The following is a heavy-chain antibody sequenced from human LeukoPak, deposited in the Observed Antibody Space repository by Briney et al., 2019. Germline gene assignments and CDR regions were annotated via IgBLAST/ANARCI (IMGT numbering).Heavy chain of an antibody. CDR1: GFTFSSYS. Sequence: GGSLRLSCAASGFTFSSYSMNWVRQAPGKGLEWVSSISSSSSYRYYADSVKGRFTISRDNANNSLYLQMNSLRAEATAVYYCARASAVAGTRHYWGQGTLVTVSS. V-gene: IGHV3-21*04. J-gene: IGHJ4*02. CDR3: ARASAVAGTRHY. CDR2: ISSSSSYR. D-gene: IGHD6-19*01.